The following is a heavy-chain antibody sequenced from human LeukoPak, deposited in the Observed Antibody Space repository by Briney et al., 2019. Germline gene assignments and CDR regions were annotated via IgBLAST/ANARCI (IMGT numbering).Heavy chain of an antibody. J-gene: IGHJ4*02. CDR1: GFTFNDHA. D-gene: IGHD3-3*01. V-gene: IGHV3-23*01. CDR3: ARGGQNFDFWRFDY. CDR2: ISGSGGST. Sequence: PGGSLRLSCAGSGFTFNDHAMSWVRQAPGKGLEWVSSISGSGGSTYYADYVKGRSTISRDNSKNVVYFEMHSLRGEDTAVYFCARGGQNFDFWRFDYSGQGTLVVVSS.